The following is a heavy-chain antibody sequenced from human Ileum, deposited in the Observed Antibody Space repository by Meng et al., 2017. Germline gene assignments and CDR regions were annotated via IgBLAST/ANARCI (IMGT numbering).Heavy chain of an antibody. Sequence: GESLKISCVASGFRFSDDHMAWIRQAPGKGLDGISYISVGCRIIYYADSVKGRFTIYRNDAKKSVYLQMNSLRGEDTAVYYCARDGAYRRFDSWGQGTLVTVSS. J-gene: IGHJ5*01. V-gene: IGHV3-11*01. D-gene: IGHD3-16*01. CDR2: ISVGCRII. CDR3: ARDGAYRRFDS. CDR1: GFRFSDDH.